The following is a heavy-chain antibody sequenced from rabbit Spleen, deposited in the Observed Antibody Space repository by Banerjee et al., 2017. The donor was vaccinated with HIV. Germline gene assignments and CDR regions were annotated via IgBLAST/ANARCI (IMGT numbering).Heavy chain of an antibody. J-gene: IGHJ4*01. Sequence: QEHLVESGGGLVQPEGSLTLTCTASGFSFSSSDYICWVRQAPGKGLEWISCIAGSSSGFTYSATWATGRFTISKTSSTTVTLQMTSLTAADTATYFCAREASSGWGVVSFYFNLWGPGTLVTVS. D-gene: IGHD4-1*01. CDR3: AREASSGWGVVSFYFNL. V-gene: IGHV1S45*01. CDR1: GFSFSSSDY. CDR2: IAGSSSGFT.